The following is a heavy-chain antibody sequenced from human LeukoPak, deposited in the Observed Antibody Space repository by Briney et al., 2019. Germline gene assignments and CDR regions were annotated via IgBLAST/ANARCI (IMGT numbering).Heavy chain of an antibody. CDR3: ARRQLAEYYFDY. D-gene: IGHD6-13*01. CDR2: IYPGDSDT. V-gene: IGHV5-51*01. CDR1: GYSFTSYW. Sequence: GESRKISCQGSGYSFTSYWIGWVRQMPGKGLEWMGIIYPGDSDTRYSPSFQGQVTISADKSISTAHLQWSSLKASDTAMYYCARRQLAEYYFDYWGQGTRVTVSS. J-gene: IGHJ4*02.